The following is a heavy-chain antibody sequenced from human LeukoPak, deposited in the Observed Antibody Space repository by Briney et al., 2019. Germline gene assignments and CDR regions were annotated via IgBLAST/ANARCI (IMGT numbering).Heavy chain of an antibody. CDR1: GFTFSSYG. D-gene: IGHD4-17*01. Sequence: GRSLRLSCAASGFTFSSYGMHWVRQAPGKGLEWVAVISYDGSNKYYADSVKGRFTISRDNSKNTLYLQMNSLRAEDTAVYYCAKDWGYGDYGGYYFDYWGQATLVTVSS. CDR2: ISYDGSNK. V-gene: IGHV3-30*18. J-gene: IGHJ4*02. CDR3: AKDWGYGDYGGYYFDY.